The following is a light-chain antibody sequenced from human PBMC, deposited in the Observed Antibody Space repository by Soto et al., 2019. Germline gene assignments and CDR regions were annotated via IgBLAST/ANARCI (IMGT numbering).Light chain of an antibody. CDR1: HYVYSN. J-gene: IGKJ1*01. V-gene: IGKV3-15*01. CDR3: QPYNNWPQT. Sequence: EIVMTQSPATLAVSPGERSTRSCPASHYVYSNVAWFQQRPGQSPRLLIYGASTRATGIPARFSGRGSGTEFTLTISSLQSEDFAVYYCQPYNNWPQTVGPGTQVDIK. CDR2: GAS.